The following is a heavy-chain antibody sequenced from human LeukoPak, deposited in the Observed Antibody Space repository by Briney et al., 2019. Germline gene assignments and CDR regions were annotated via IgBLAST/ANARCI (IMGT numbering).Heavy chain of an antibody. CDR1: GYTFTSYY. J-gene: IGHJ4*02. CDR2: INPNSGGT. CDR3: ARVDCSGGSCYSNDY. V-gene: IGHV1-2*02. D-gene: IGHD2-15*01. Sequence: ASVKVSCKASGYTFTSYYMHWVRQAPGQGLEWMGWINPNSGGTNYAQKFQGRVTMTRDTSISTAYMELSRLRSDDTAVYYCARVDCSGGSCYSNDYWGQGTLVTVSS.